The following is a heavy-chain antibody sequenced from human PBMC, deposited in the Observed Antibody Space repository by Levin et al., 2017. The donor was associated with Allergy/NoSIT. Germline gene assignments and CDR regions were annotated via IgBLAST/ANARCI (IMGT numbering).Heavy chain of an antibody. CDR2: ILYDGSNK. CDR3: VKDEGATRSYYFDY. V-gene: IGHV3-30*18. D-gene: IGHD5-12*01. Sequence: PGGSLRLSCAASGLTFNSYAMHWVRQAPGKGLEWVAFILYDGSNKYYADSVKGRFTISRDNSENTLWLQMNGLRAEDTAVYYCVKDEGATRSYYFDYWGQGTLVTVSS. J-gene: IGHJ4*02. CDR1: GLTFNSYA.